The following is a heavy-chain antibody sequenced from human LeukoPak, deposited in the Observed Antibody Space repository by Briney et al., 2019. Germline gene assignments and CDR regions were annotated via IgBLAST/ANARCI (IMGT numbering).Heavy chain of an antibody. J-gene: IGHJ4*02. V-gene: IGHV3-21*06. D-gene: IGHD1-14*01. CDR2: IGPTGSDR. CDR3: ATETNGSHYDY. CDR1: GLTFSTSG. Sequence: PGGSLRLSCTASGLTFSTSGFNRVRQAPGKGLEWVASIGPTGSDRYHADSIKGRFTISRDNANNFLYLQMNSLRAEDTAVYCCATETNGSHYDYWGQGTLLTVSS.